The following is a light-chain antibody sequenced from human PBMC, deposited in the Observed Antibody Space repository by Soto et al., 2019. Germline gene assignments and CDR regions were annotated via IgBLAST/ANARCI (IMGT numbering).Light chain of an antibody. J-gene: IGKJ5*01. V-gene: IGKV4-1*01. Sequence: DFVMTQSPDSLAVSLGVRATINCKSSQSVLSYSNNQNYLAWFQQKPGQPPKLLISWASTRESGVPDRFSGSGSGTEFALTISSLQAEDVAVYYCQQYHSDPITFGQGTRLEI. CDR2: WAS. CDR1: QSVLSYSNNQNY. CDR3: QQYHSDPIT.